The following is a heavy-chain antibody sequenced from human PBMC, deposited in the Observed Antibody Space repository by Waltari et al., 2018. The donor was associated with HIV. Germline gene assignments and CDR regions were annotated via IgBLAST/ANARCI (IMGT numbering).Heavy chain of an antibody. CDR2: IKSKSDGGTK. D-gene: IGHD3-10*01. CDR3: TTGAEDLWRVY. J-gene: IGHJ4*02. CDR1: GFIFSNAW. V-gene: IGHV3-15*01. Sequence: EVQLVESGGGLVKPGGSLRLSCAASGFIFSNAWMSWVRQAPGKGLEWVVRIKSKSDGGTKDYAAPVKGRFTISRDDSKNTLYLQMNTLKTEDTAVYYCTTGAEDLWRVYWGQGNLVTVSS.